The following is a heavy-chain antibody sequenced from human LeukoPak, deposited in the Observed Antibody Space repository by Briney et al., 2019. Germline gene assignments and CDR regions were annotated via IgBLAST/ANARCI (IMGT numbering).Heavy chain of an antibody. D-gene: IGHD5-18*01. CDR3: ARGSGYSCGYSGRPYYFDY. Sequence: SETLSLTCTVSGGSISSGGYYWSWIRQHPGKGLEWIGYIYYSGSTYFNPSLKSRVTISVDTSKNQFSLKLSSVTAADTAVYYCARGSGYSCGYSGRPYYFDYWGQGTLVTVSS. CDR2: IYYSGST. CDR1: GGSISSGGYY. J-gene: IGHJ4*02. V-gene: IGHV4-31*03.